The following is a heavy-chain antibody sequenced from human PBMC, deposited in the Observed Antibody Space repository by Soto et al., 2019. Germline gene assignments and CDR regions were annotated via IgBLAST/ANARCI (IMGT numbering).Heavy chain of an antibody. CDR2: FYNSGTT. Sequence: HVHLQGSGPGQVKPSETLSLTCTVSGGSISNHYLIWIRQPPGKGLEWIGYFYNSGTTKFNPALQSRVTRSADTSKNQFTLKLNSVTAADTAVYFFGRDPDFGVVGVWGQGTRVTVSP. D-gene: IGHD3-3*01. CDR1: GGSISNHY. V-gene: IGHV4-59*11. CDR3: GRDPDFGVVGV. J-gene: IGHJ3*01.